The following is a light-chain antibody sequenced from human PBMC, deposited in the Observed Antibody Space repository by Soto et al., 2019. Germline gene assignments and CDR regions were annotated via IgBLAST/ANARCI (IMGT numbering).Light chain of an antibody. J-gene: IGLJ2*01. CDR2: EFS. CDR1: SSDVGGYNY. CDR3: SSYAGSNTVV. V-gene: IGLV2-8*01. Sequence: QSALTQPPSASGSPGQSGTISCTGTSSDVGGYNYVSWYQQHPGKAPKLMIYEFSKRPSGVPDRFSGSKSGNTASLTVSGLQAEDEADYYCSSYAGSNTVVFGGGTKLTVL.